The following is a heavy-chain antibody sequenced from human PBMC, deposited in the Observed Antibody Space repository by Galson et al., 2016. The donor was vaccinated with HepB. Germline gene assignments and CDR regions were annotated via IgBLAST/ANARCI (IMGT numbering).Heavy chain of an antibody. Sequence: SETLSLTCIVSGGSINIYYWGWIRQPPGKGLEWIGYIHSSGKTHHNPSLKSRVTISADTSKNQFSVILSSVTAADTATYYCALYLGNPLGDYWGQGTPVTVSS. CDR2: IHSSGKT. CDR1: GGSINIYY. CDR3: ALYLGNPLGDY. D-gene: IGHD3-10*02. J-gene: IGHJ4*02. V-gene: IGHV4-59*12.